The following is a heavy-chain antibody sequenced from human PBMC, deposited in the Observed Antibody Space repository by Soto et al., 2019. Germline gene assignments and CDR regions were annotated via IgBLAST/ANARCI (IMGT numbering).Heavy chain of an antibody. Sequence: QVQLQQWGAGLLKPSETLSLTCAVYGGSFSGYYWSWIRQRPGKGPEWIGEINHSGSTNYNPSLKSRVTISVDTSKNQFSLKLRSVSAADTAVYYCARGELPGGWKRRGWFDPWGQGTLVTVSS. CDR3: ARGELPGGWKRRGWFDP. CDR2: INHSGST. D-gene: IGHD1-7*01. V-gene: IGHV4-34*01. J-gene: IGHJ5*02. CDR1: GGSFSGYY.